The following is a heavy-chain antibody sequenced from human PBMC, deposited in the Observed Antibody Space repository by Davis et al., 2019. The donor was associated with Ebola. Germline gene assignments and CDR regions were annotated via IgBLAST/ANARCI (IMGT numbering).Heavy chain of an antibody. CDR2: ISDDSTST. D-gene: IGHD5-12*01. CDR1: GFTFSNYN. Sequence: GGSLRLSCAVSGFTFSNYNMNWVRQTPGKGLEWVSHISDDSTSTYYADSVKGRFTISRDNAKNSLYLQMNSLRAEDTAVYYCARKGGYDADYWGQGTLVTVSS. CDR3: ARKGGYDADY. V-gene: IGHV3-21*05. J-gene: IGHJ4*02.